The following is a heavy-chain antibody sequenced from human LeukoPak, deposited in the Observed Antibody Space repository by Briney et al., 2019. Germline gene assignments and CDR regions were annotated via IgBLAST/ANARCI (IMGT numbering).Heavy chain of an antibody. CDR2: ITYDGITE. Sequence: GTSLRLSCAASGFTFSRCGMHWVRQAPGKGLEWVAVITYDGITEYFEDSVKGRFTISRDNSKNTLYLQMNSLRADDTAVYYCARSTYSSSSYYFDYWGQGGLVTVSS. D-gene: IGHD6-13*01. V-gene: IGHV3-30*03. CDR1: GFTFSRCG. J-gene: IGHJ4*02. CDR3: ARSTYSSSSYYFDY.